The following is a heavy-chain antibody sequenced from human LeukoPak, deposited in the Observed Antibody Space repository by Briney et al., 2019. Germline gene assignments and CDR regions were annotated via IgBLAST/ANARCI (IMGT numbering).Heavy chain of an antibody. Sequence: GESLKISCKGSGYSFTSYWIGWVRQMPAKGLEWMGIIYPGDSDTRYSPSFQGQVTISADKSISTAYLQWSSLKASDTAMYYCARLEINSIGSGSYYADYWGQGTLVTVSS. CDR2: IYPGDSDT. D-gene: IGHD3-10*01. CDR3: ARLEINSIGSGSYYADY. CDR1: GYSFTSYW. J-gene: IGHJ4*02. V-gene: IGHV5-51*01.